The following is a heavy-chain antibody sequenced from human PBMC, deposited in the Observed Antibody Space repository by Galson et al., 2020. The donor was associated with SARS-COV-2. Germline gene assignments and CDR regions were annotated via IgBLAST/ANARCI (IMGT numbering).Heavy chain of an antibody. CDR1: GFTFRNYW. V-gene: IGHV3-74*01. D-gene: IGHD6-19*01. J-gene: IGHJ1*01. Sequence: GESLKISCAASGFTFRNYWMNWVRQAPGKGLEWVSRLNGDGGLTDYADSVKGRFTISRDNAKNTLYLEMSSLRAEDTAVYYCTRVILSSGSMPDNQRPYFHHWGQGTLVTVSS. CDR2: LNGDGGLT. CDR3: TRVILSSGSMPDNQRPYFHH.